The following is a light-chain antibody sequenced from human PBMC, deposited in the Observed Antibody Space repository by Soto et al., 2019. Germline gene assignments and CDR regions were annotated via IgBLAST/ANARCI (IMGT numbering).Light chain of an antibody. CDR3: QQYYNTPYT. CDR1: LPITTY. Sequence: DIQMTQSPSSLSASVGDRVTITCRASLPITTYLNWFQQKPGKAPKLLIYGASTLQTGVPSRFNGGGSGTDFTLTISSLQAGDEAVYHCQQYYNTPYTFGQGTKLEIK. CDR2: GAS. V-gene: IGKV1-39*01. J-gene: IGKJ2*01.